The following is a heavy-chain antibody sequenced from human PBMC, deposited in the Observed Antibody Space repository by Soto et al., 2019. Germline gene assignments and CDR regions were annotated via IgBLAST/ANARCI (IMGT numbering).Heavy chain of an antibody. D-gene: IGHD3-10*01. J-gene: IGHJ4*02. CDR2: ISGSGGST. CDR1: GFTFSSYA. CDR3: AKAAVLWFGELFDIDY. Sequence: GGSLRLSCAASGFTFSSYAMSWVHQAPGKGLEWVSAISGSGGSTYYADSVKGRFTISRDNSKNTLYLQMNSLRAEDTAVYYCAKAAVLWFGELFDIDYWGQGTLVTVSS. V-gene: IGHV3-23*01.